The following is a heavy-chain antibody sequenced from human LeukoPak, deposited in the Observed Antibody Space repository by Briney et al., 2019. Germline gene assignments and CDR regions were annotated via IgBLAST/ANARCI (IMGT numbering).Heavy chain of an antibody. CDR1: GFTFSSYA. CDR2: LSDRGDTT. Sequence: GGSLRLSCAASGFTFSSYAMTWVRQTPGKGLEWVSGLSDRGDTTYYAESVKGRFTISRDNPKNTLYLHMNSLRADDTAVYYCAKGPVIRGLIPFDYWGQGTLVTVSS. V-gene: IGHV3-23*01. CDR3: AKGPVIRGLIPFDY. D-gene: IGHD3-10*01. J-gene: IGHJ4*02.